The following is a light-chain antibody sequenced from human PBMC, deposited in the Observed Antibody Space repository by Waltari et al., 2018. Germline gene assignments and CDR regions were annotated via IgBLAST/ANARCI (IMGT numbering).Light chain of an antibody. CDR1: QSVGRT. J-gene: IGKJ1*01. Sequence: EIVLTQSPGTLSLSPGQTATLSCRASQSVGRTLARYQQKSGRAPSLLIYGASIRATGIPDRFSGSGSGTDFSLTIREVEPEDFAVYHCQHYLRLPVTFGQGTKVEI. CDR2: GAS. CDR3: QHYLRLPVT. V-gene: IGKV3-20*01.